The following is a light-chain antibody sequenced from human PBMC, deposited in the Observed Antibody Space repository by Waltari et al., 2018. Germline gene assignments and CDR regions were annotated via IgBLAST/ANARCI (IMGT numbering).Light chain of an antibody. V-gene: IGKV3-20*01. CDR3: QQYGNSLWT. CDR2: DAS. CDR1: QGVSDNY. J-gene: IGKJ1*01. Sequence: EIVLTQSPTTLSLSPGERATLSCSASQGVSDNYLAWYQQRPGQAPRLLIFDASIRASGIPDRFSAGGSGTDFTLTIRGLEPEDSAVYYCQQYGNSLWTFGQGTRVEI.